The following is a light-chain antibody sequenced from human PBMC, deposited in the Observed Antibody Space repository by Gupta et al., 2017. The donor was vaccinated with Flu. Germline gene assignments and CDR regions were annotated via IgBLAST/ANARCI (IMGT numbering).Light chain of an antibody. J-gene: IGLJ2*01. Sequence: NFMLTQPHSVSEYPGKPVPTSYTRRSGSIASNYVQWYQQRPGSAPTPVIYEDNQRPSGVPDRFSGSIDSSSTSASITSSGLKTEDEDYYYCESYDSSNVVFGGGTKLTVL. CDR2: EDN. CDR3: ESYDSSNVV. CDR1: SGSIASNY. V-gene: IGLV6-57*03.